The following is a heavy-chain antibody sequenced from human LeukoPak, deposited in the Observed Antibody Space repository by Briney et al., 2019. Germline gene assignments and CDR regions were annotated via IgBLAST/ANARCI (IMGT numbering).Heavy chain of an antibody. Sequence: PGGSLRLSCAASGFAFSSYWMHWVRQAPGKGLVWVSRINSDGSSTSYADSVKGRFTISRDNAKNTLYLQMNSLRAEDTAVYYCAREEMATVNTGTSWFDPWGQGTLVTVSS. CDR2: INSDGSST. V-gene: IGHV3-74*01. CDR1: GFAFSSYW. D-gene: IGHD4-17*01. CDR3: AREEMATVNTGTSWFDP. J-gene: IGHJ5*02.